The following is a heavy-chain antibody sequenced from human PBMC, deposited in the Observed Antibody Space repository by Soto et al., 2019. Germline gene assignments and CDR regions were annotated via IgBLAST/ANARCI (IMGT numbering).Heavy chain of an antibody. CDR3: ARLLSSSSYYDILTGYSVDY. V-gene: IGHV4-39*01. CDR2: IYYSGTT. J-gene: IGHJ4*02. CDR1: GGSISSSRYY. D-gene: IGHD3-9*01. Sequence: QLQLRESGPRLVKPSETLSLTCGVSGGSISSSRYYWGWIRQPPGKGLEWIANIYYSGTTYYNPALKSRVTISVDRFRIQFSLRLSSVTAADTAVYYCARLLSSSSYYDILTGYSVDYWGQGTLVSVSS.